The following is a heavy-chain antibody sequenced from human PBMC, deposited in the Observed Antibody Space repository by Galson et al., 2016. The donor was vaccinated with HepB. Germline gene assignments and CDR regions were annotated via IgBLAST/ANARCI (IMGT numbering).Heavy chain of an antibody. D-gene: IGHD3-10*01. V-gene: IGHV3-23*01. CDR1: GFTFSSYA. Sequence: SLRLSCAASGFTFSSYAMSWVRQAPGKGLEWVSTISGSADSPYYADSVKGRFSISRDKSRNTLYVQMNSLRAEDTAISYCAKMKYNGSGSLSTFDIWGPGTMVTVSS. J-gene: IGHJ3*02. CDR2: ISGSADSP. CDR3: AKMKYNGSGSLSTFDI.